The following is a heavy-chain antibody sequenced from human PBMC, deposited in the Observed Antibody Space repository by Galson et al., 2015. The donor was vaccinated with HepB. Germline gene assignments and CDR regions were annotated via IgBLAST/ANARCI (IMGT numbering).Heavy chain of an antibody. CDR1: GGTFSSYA. CDR2: IIPMLDTA. CDR3: ARGITTTLFDY. V-gene: IGHV1-69*04. Sequence: SVKVSCKASGGTFSSYAINWVRQAPGQGLEWMGRIIPMLDTAKYAQKFQGRVTFTADKSTGTAYMELSSLRSEDTAVYYCARGITTTLFDYWGQGTPVTVSS. J-gene: IGHJ4*02. D-gene: IGHD3-16*01.